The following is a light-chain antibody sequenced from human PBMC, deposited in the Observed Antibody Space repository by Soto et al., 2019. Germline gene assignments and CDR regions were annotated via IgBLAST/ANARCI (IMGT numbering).Light chain of an antibody. Sequence: ETVMTQSPATLSVSPGERATLSCRASQTVNRNLAWYQQKPGQAPRLLVYGASTRATGIPARFSGSGSGTEFTLTISSLQSEDFAVYYCQHYNNWPLTFGGGTKVEIK. CDR3: QHYNNWPLT. V-gene: IGKV3-15*01. CDR2: GAS. J-gene: IGKJ4*01. CDR1: QTVNRN.